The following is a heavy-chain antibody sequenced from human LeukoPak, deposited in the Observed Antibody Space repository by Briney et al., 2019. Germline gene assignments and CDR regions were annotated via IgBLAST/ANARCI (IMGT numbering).Heavy chain of an antibody. CDR1: GGSISSSSYY. D-gene: IGHD2-2*01. J-gene: IGHJ4*02. V-gene: IGHV4-39*01. CDR2: IYYSGST. CDR3: ARLLGYCSSTSCHGYYFDY. Sequence: PSETLSLTCTVSGGSISSSSYYWGWIRQPPGKGLEWIGSIYYSGSTYYNPSLKSRVTISVDTSKNQFSLKLSSVTAADTAVYYCARLLGYCSSTSCHGYYFDYWGQGTLVTVSS.